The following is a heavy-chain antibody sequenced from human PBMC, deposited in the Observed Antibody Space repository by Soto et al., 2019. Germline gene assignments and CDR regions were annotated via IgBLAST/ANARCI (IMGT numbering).Heavy chain of an antibody. Sequence: ASVKVSCKVSVYTLTELSMHWVRQAPGKGLEWMGGFDPEDGETIYAQKFQGRVTLTEGTSTDTAYMELSRLRSDDTAVYYCAREYGYNQFDFGYWGQGTLVTVSS. CDR2: FDPEDGET. D-gene: IGHD5-12*01. CDR3: AREYGYNQFDFGY. J-gene: IGHJ4*02. V-gene: IGHV1-24*01. CDR1: VYTLTELS.